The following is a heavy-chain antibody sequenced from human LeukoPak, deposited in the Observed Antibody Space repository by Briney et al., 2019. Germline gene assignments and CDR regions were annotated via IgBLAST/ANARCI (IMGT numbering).Heavy chain of an antibody. CDR3: ATGIAAAGTPPREYYYYYMDV. Sequence: ASVKVSCKASGYTFTGYYMHWVRQAPGQGLEWMGWINPNSGGTNYAQKFQGRVTMTRDTSISTAYMELSRLRSDDTAVYYCATGIAAAGTPPREYYYYYMDVWGKGTTVTVSS. J-gene: IGHJ6*03. D-gene: IGHD6-13*01. V-gene: IGHV1-2*02. CDR2: INPNSGGT. CDR1: GYTFTGYY.